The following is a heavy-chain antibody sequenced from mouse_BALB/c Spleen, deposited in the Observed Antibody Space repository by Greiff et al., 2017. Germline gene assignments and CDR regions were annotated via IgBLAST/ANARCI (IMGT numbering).Heavy chain of an antibody. J-gene: IGHJ4*01. CDR2: IWSGGST. D-gene: IGHD1-2*01. CDR3: ARNLITTATYYYAMDY. CDR1: GFSLTSYG. Sequence: VQLVESGPGLVQPSQSLSITCTVSGFSLTSYGVHWVRQSPGKGLEWLGVIWSGGSTDYNAAFISRLSISKDNSKSQVFFKMNSLQANDTAIYYCARNLITTATYYYAMDYWGQGTSVTVSS. V-gene: IGHV2-2*02.